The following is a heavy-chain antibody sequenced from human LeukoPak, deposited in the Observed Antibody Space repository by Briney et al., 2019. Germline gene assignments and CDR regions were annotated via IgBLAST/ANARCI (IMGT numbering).Heavy chain of an antibody. CDR3: AKVYPGDSFDY. D-gene: IGHD1-26*01. V-gene: IGHV3-43*02. J-gene: IGHJ4*02. CDR2: ISGDGGST. Sequence: GGSLRLSCAASGFTFDDYVMHWVRQAPGKGLEGVSLISGDGGSTYYADPVTGRFTISRDNRQNSLYPQMNSLRTEDTALYYCAKVYPGDSFDYWGQGTLVTVSS. CDR1: GFTFDDYV.